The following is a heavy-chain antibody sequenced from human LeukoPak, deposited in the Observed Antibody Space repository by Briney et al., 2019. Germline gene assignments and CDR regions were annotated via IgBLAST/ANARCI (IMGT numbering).Heavy chain of an antibody. CDR2: LNPNSDNT. CDR1: GYTFTGHY. CDR3: AKDHSNALRRFGELIRRTRDGYFDY. J-gene: IGHJ4*02. Sequence: ASVKVSCKASGYTFTGHYLHWVRQATGQGLEWMGWLNPNSDNTGYAQKFQGRVTMTRNTSISTAYMELSSLRDEDTAVYYCAKDHSNALRRFGELIRRTRDGYFDYWGQGTLVTVSS. V-gene: IGHV1-8*02. D-gene: IGHD3-10*01.